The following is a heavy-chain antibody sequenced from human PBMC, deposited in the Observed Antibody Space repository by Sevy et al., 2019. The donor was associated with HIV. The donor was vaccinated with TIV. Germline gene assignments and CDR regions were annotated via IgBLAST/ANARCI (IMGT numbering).Heavy chain of an antibody. J-gene: IGHJ4*02. CDR3: ARGHHYYDFWSGYSYYFDY. CDR2: LKQDGSEK. CDR1: GFTFSSYW. V-gene: IGHV3-7*03. Sequence: GGSLRLSCAASGFTFSSYWMSWVRRAPGKGLEWVANLKQDGSEKDYVDSVKGRFTISRDNAKNSLYLQMNSLRAEDTAVYYCARGHHYYDFWSGYSYYFDYWGQGTLVTVSS. D-gene: IGHD3-3*01.